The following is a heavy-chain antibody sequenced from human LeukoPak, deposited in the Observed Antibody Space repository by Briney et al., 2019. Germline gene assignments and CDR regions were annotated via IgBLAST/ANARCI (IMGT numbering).Heavy chain of an antibody. Sequence: GGSLRLSCAASGFTFSSYWMHWVRQAPGRGLVWVSRINSDGSSTIYADSVKGRFTIYRDNAKNTLYLQMNSLRAEDTAVYYCARDAEYSSGWSRYGWFNPWGQGTLVTVSS. CDR1: GFTFSSYW. CDR3: ARDAEYSSGWSRYGWFNP. D-gene: IGHD6-19*01. CDR2: INSDGSST. V-gene: IGHV3-74*01. J-gene: IGHJ5*02.